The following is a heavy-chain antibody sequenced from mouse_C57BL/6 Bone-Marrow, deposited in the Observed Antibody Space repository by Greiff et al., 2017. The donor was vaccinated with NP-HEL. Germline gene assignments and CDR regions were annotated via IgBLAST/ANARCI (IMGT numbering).Heavy chain of an antibody. V-gene: IGHV1-78*01. Sequence: VQLQQSDAELVKPGASVKISCKVSGYTFTDHTIHWMKQRPEQGLEWIGNIYPRDGSTKYNEKFKGKATLTADKSSSTAYMQLNSLTSEDSAVYVCARSGHYYGSSSYFGYWGQGTTLTVSS. J-gene: IGHJ2*01. CDR3: ARSGHYYGSSSYFGY. CDR2: IYPRDGST. CDR1: GYTFTDHT. D-gene: IGHD1-1*01.